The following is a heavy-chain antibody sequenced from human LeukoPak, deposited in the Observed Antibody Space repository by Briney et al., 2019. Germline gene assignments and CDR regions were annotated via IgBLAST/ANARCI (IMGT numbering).Heavy chain of an antibody. CDR2: IKRGRGST. CDR1: GGSFSDYE. CDR3: AREWDTSSFDPRASGDH. J-gene: IGHJ4*02. V-gene: IGHV4-34*01. D-gene: IGHD3-9*01. Sequence: SETLSLTCAVSGGSFSDYEWSWLRQAPETGLEWIGEIKRGRGSTYYNPSLKSRVTISLDTSKHQFSLKLTSVTAADTAVYYCAREWDTSSFDPRASGDHWGQGTPVTVSS.